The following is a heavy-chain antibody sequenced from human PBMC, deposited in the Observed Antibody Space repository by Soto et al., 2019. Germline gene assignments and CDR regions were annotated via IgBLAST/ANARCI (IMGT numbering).Heavy chain of an antibody. J-gene: IGHJ4*02. V-gene: IGHV3-30*18. CDR2: ISYDGSDK. CDR3: EKDSSEGYFDY. CDR1: GFTFSNYG. Sequence: PGGSLRLSCAASGFTFSNYGMHWVRQAPGKGLEWVAFISYDGSDKYSADSVKGRFTFSRDNSKSTLYVQMNSLRPEDTALYYCEKDSSEGYFDYWGQGALVTVSS.